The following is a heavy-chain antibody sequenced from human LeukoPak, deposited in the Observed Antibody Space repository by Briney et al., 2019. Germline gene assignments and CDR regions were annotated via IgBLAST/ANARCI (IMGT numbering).Heavy chain of an antibody. CDR3: ARLVRGVICSY. D-gene: IGHD3-10*01. CDR2: IYYSGST. CDR1: GGSISISSYY. J-gene: IGHJ4*02. Sequence: SETLSLTCTVSGGSISISSYYWGWIRQPPGKGLEWIGSIYYSGSTYYNPSLKSRVTISVDTSKNQFSLKLSSVTAADTAVYYCARLVRGVICSYWGQGTLVTVSS. V-gene: IGHV4-39*01.